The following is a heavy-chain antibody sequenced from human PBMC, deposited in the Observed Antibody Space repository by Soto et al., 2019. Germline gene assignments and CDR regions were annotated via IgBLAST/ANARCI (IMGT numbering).Heavy chain of an antibody. J-gene: IGHJ4*02. D-gene: IGHD2-15*01. CDR1: GFTFSSYA. CDR3: ARDSWGSGLVEY. V-gene: IGHV3-23*01. CDR2: ISGSGDST. Sequence: GGSLRLSCAASGFTFSSYAMNWVRQAPGKGLEWVSVISGSGDSTYYADSVKGWFTISRDNSKNTLYLQMNSLRAEDTAVYYCARDSWGSGLVEYWGQGPLVTV.